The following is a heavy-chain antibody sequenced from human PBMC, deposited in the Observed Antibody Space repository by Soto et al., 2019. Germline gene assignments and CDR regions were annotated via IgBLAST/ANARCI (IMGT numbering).Heavy chain of an antibody. CDR1: GFTFSTYA. CDR3: AKGRGNTFGNFDY. D-gene: IGHD1-1*01. Sequence: PGGSLRLSXAASGFTFSTYAMSWVRQAPGKGLEWVSAISGGGGSTYYADSVEGRFTISRDNSKNTLYLQMNSLRAEDTAVYYCAKGRGNTFGNFDYWGQGTLVTVSS. V-gene: IGHV3-23*01. CDR2: ISGGGGST. J-gene: IGHJ4*02.